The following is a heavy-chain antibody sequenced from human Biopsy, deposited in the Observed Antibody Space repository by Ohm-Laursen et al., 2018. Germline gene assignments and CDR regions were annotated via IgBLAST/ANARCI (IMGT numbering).Heavy chain of an antibody. CDR2: INSMFGTT. CDR1: GGTFSSFG. CDR3: AKRGVERGRPLAY. Sequence: SSVKVSCKASGGTFSSFGISWVQQAPGQGLEWMGEINSMFGTTNYAQTFQGRVTITADESTSTAYMEVSSLRSEDTAVYYCAKRGVERGRPLAYWGQGTLVTVSS. D-gene: IGHD1-1*01. V-gene: IGHV1-69*01. J-gene: IGHJ4*02.